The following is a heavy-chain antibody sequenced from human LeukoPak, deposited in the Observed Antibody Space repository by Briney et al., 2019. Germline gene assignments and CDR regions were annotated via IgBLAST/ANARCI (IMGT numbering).Heavy chain of an antibody. V-gene: IGHV3-11*01. D-gene: IGHD5-24*01. CDR1: GFTFSDYY. CDR3: ARDLLRLQKGYGMDV. J-gene: IGHJ6*02. Sequence: GGSLRLSCAASGFTFSDYYMSWIRQAPGKGLEGVSYISSSGSTIYYADSVKGRFTISRDNAKNSLYLQMNSLRAEDTAVYYCARDLLRLQKGYGMDVWGQGTTVTVSS. CDR2: ISSSGSTI.